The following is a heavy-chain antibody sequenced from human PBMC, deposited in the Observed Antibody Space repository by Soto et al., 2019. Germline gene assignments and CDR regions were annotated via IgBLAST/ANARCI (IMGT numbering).Heavy chain of an antibody. J-gene: IGHJ5*02. CDR3: ARDFGDNYDFWSGSNWFDP. CDR2: INPSGGST. CDR1: GYTFTSYY. V-gene: IGHV1-46*01. D-gene: IGHD3-3*01. Sequence: ASVKVSCKASGYTFTSYYMHWVRQAPGQGLEWMGIINPSGGSTSYAQKFQGRVTMTRDTSTSTVYMELSSLRSEDTAVYYCARDFGDNYDFWSGSNWFDPWGQGTLVP.